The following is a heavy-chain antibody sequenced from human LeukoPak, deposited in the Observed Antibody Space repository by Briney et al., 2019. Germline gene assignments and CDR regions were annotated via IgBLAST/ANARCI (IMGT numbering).Heavy chain of an antibody. J-gene: IGHJ4*02. CDR1: GFTFSSYS. D-gene: IGHD4-17*01. CDR3: ARGFRSVTTWGYFDY. V-gene: IGHV3-66*01. CDR2: IYSGGGT. Sequence: GGSLRLSCAASGFTFSSYSMSWVRQAPGKGLEWVSLIYSGGGTYYADSVKGRFTISRDNSRNTLYLQMNSLRVEDTAVYYCARGFRSVTTWGYFDYWGQGALVTVSS.